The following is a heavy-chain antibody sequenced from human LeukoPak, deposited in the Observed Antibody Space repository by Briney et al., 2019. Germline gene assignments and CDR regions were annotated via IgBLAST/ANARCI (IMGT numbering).Heavy chain of an antibody. CDR1: GFTFNSYG. J-gene: IGHJ4*02. CDR3: ARARTTRGFDY. Sequence: GGSLRLSCAASGFTFNSYGIHWVRQAPGKGLEWVAFMWYDGSNKYYADSVKGRFTISRDNSKNTLYLQMNSLRAEDTAVYYCARARTTRGFDYWGQGTLVTVSS. V-gene: IGHV3-33*01. D-gene: IGHD4-17*01. CDR2: MWYDGSNK.